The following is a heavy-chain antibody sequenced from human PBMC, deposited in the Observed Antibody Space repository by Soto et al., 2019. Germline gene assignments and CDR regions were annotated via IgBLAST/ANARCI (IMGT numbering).Heavy chain of an antibody. V-gene: IGHV1-2*02. D-gene: IGHD6-19*01. CDR3: ARDRIAVAGNLDY. J-gene: IGHJ4*02. Sequence: QAELVQSGAEVKKPGASVKVSCKASGYTFTGYYMHWVRQAPGQGLEWMGWINPNSGGTNYAQKFQGRVTMTRDTSISTAYMELSRLRSDDTAVYYCARDRIAVAGNLDYWGQGTLVTVSS. CDR2: INPNSGGT. CDR1: GYTFTGYY.